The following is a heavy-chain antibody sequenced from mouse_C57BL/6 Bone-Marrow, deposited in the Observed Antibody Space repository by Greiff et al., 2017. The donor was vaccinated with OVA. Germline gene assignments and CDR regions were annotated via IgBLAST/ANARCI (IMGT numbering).Heavy chain of an antibody. CDR2: ISPGDGDT. Sequence: QVQLQQSGPELVKPGASVKISCKASGYAFSSSWMNWVKQRPGKGLEWIGRISPGDGDTNYNGKFKGKATLTADKSSSTAYMQLSSLTSEDSAVYVCARRDYYGSSYGYFDVWGTGTTVTVSS. CDR3: ARRDYYGSSYGYFDV. V-gene: IGHV1-82*01. CDR1: GYAFSSSW. D-gene: IGHD1-1*01. J-gene: IGHJ1*03.